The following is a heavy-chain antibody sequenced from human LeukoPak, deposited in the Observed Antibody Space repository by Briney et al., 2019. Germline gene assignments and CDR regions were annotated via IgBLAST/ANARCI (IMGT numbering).Heavy chain of an antibody. Sequence: GGSLRLSCAASGFSFSNYDMHWVRQAPGKGLDWVALIYYDGSHKYYAYSVEGRFTISRDNSKNTLYLQMNSLRAEDTAVYYCARDNYDSSGYYFDWGQGTLVTVSS. D-gene: IGHD3-22*01. J-gene: IGHJ4*02. CDR2: IYYDGSHK. CDR3: ARDNYDSSGYYFD. CDR1: GFSFSNYD. V-gene: IGHV3-33*01.